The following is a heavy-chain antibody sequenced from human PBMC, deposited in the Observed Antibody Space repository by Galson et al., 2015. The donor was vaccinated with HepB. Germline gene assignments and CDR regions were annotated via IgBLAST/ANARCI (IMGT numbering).Heavy chain of an antibody. J-gene: IGHJ4*02. CDR3: ARSSGWSSDY. D-gene: IGHD6-19*01. Sequence: SVKVSCKASGYTFTSYAMHWVRQAPGQRLEWMGWINAGNGNTKYSQKFQGRVTITRDTFASTTYMELNSLRVEDTAVYYCARSSGWSSDYWGQGTLVTVSS. CDR1: GYTFTSYA. CDR2: INAGNGNT. V-gene: IGHV1-3*01.